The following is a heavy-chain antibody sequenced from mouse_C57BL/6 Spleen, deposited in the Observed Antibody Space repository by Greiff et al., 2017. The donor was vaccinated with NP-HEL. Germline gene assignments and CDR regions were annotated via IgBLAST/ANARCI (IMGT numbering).Heavy chain of an antibody. J-gene: IGHJ4*01. CDR1: GYTFTDYY. CDR3: AQGLLSYAMDY. Sequence: VQLQQSGPELVKPGASVKISCKASGYTFTDYYMNWVKQSHGKSLEWIGDINPNNGGTSYNQKFKGKATLTVDKSSSTAYMELRSLTSEDSAVYYCAQGLLSYAMDYWGQGTSVTVSS. CDR2: INPNNGGT. D-gene: IGHD2-10*01. V-gene: IGHV1-26*01.